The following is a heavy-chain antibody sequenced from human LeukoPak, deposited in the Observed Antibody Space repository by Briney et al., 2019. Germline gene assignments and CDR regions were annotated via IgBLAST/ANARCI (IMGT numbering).Heavy chain of an antibody. Sequence: QSGGSLRLSCAASGFTVSSNYMSWVRQAPGKGLEWVSVIYSGGSTYYADSVKGRFTISRDNSKNTLYLQMNSLRAEDTAMYYCARVTRLLYFDYWGQGTLVTVSS. CDR1: GFTVSSNY. CDR3: ARVTRLLYFDY. V-gene: IGHV3-53*01. J-gene: IGHJ4*02. CDR2: IYSGGST. D-gene: IGHD1-26*01.